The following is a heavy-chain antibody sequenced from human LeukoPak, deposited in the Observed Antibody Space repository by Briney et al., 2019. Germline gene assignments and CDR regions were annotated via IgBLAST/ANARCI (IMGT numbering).Heavy chain of an antibody. V-gene: IGHV3-30-3*01. CDR1: GFTFSSHT. D-gene: IGHD5-24*01. CDR3: ARELGDGYNNGTFDY. Sequence: PGRSLRLSRAASGFTFSSHTMHWVRQAPGKGLEWVAVISYDGSNKYYADSVKGRFTISRDNSKNTLYLQMNSLRAEDTAVYYCARELGDGYNNGTFDYWGQGTLVIVSS. CDR2: ISYDGSNK. J-gene: IGHJ4*02.